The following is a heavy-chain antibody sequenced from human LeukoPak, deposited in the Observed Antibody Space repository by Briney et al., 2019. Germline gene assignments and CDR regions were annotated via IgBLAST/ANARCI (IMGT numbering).Heavy chain of an antibody. CDR3: ARVGYSGWNLEY. D-gene: IGHD5-12*01. CDR1: GFKFDDYT. V-gene: IGHV3-43*01. CDR2: ITWSGGSR. J-gene: IGHJ4*02. Sequence: GGSLRLSCAASGFKFDDYTMHWVRQAPGKGLEWVSLITWSGGSRFYADSVKGRFTISRDDAKNSLYVQMNSLRDEDTAVYYCARVGYSGWNLEYWGQGTLVTVSS.